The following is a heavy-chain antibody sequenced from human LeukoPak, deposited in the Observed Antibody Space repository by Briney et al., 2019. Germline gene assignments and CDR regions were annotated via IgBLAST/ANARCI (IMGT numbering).Heavy chain of an antibody. CDR3: AREGGELSLGYYYYGMDV. CDR2: ISYDGSNK. V-gene: IGHV3-30-3*01. D-gene: IGHD3-16*02. J-gene: IGHJ6*02. CDR1: GFTFSSYA. Sequence: GGSLRLSCAASGFTFSSYAMSWVRQAPGKGLEWVAVISYDGSNKYYADSVKGRFTISRDNSKNTLYLQMNSLRAEDTAVYYCAREGGELSLGYYYYGMDVWGQGTTVTVSS.